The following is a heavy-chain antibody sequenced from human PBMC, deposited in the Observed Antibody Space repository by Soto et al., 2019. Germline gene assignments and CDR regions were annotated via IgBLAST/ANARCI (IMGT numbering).Heavy chain of an antibody. D-gene: IGHD3-22*01. Sequence: EVQLVESGGGLVQPGGSLRLSCAASGFTFSTYEMNWVRQAPGKGLEWISYISSSGSTKYYADSVKGRFAMSRDNAKNSLHLQMNSLRAEDTAVYYCARESGSYYYDSSGYVHAFDIWGQGTMVTVSS. V-gene: IGHV3-48*03. CDR3: ARESGSYYYDSSGYVHAFDI. CDR1: GFTFSTYE. CDR2: ISSSGSTK. J-gene: IGHJ3*02.